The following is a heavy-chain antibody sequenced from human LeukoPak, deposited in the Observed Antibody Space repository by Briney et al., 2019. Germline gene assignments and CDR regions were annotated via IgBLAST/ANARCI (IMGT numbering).Heavy chain of an antibody. D-gene: IGHD3-10*01. CDR3: AREYGFGSGSYFP. Sequence: QPGGSLRLSCAASGFTFSTYWMHWVRQAPGKGLVWVSRINRDGSTTSYADSVKGRFTISRDTAKNTLYLQMNGLRAEDTAVYYCAREYGFGSGSYFPWGQGTLVTVSS. V-gene: IGHV3-74*01. CDR2: INRDGSTT. J-gene: IGHJ5*02. CDR1: GFTFSTYW.